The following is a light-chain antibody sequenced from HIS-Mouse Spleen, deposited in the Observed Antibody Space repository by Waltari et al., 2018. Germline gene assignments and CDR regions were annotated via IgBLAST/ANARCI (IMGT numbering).Light chain of an antibody. V-gene: IGLV2-14*03. CDR3: SSYTSSSTEV. Sequence: QSALTQPASVSGSPGQPITISCPGTSRDVGGYNYASWYQQPPGKAPKLLYYDVSNRPSGVSNRFSGSKSGNTASLTISGLQAEDEADYYCSSYTSSSTEVFGGGTKLTVL. J-gene: IGLJ2*01. CDR1: SRDVGGYNY. CDR2: DVS.